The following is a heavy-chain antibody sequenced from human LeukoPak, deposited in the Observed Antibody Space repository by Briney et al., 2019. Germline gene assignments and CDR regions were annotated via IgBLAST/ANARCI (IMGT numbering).Heavy chain of an antibody. Sequence: GESLKISCKGSGYGFTSYWSGWVRQMPGKGLEWMGIIYPGDSDTRYSPSFQGQVTISADKSISTAYLQWSSLKVSDTAMYYCARTLYGDYSYYYYYYGMDVWGQGTTVTVSS. CDR2: IYPGDSDT. J-gene: IGHJ6*02. CDR1: GYGFTSYW. D-gene: IGHD4-17*01. CDR3: ARTLYGDYSYYYYYYGMDV. V-gene: IGHV5-51*01.